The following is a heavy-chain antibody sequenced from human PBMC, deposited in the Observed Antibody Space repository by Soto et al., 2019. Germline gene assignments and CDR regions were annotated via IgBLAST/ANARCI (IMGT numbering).Heavy chain of an antibody. CDR3: ARRRAARPGRFDP. CDR2: MNPNSGNT. D-gene: IGHD6-6*01. CDR1: GYTFTSYD. Sequence: ASVKVSCKASGYTFTSYDINWVRQATGQGLEWMGWMNPNSGNTGYAQKFQGRVTMTRNTSTSTAYMELSSLRSEDTAVYYCARRRAARPGRFDPWGQGTLVTVSS. J-gene: IGHJ5*02. V-gene: IGHV1-8*01.